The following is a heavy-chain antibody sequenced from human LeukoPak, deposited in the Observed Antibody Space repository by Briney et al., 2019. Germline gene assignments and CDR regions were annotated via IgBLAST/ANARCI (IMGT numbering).Heavy chain of an antibody. J-gene: IGHJ6*02. V-gene: IGHV3-30*03. CDR2: ISYDGSNK. D-gene: IGHD3-9*01. CDR1: GFTFSSYG. Sequence: GGSLRLSCAASGFTFSSYGMHWVRQAPGKGLEWVAVISYDGSNKYYADSVKGRFTISRDNSKNTLYLQMNSLRGEDTAVYYCVRGRLYYDILTGPTDAMDVWGQGTTVTVS. CDR3: VRGRLYYDILTGPTDAMDV.